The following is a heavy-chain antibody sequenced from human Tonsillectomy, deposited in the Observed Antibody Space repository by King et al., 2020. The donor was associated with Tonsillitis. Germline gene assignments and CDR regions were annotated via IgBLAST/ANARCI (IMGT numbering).Heavy chain of an antibody. CDR3: AKPQAGTDAFDI. Sequence: VQLVESGGGVVQPGRSLRLSCAASGSTFSSFGVHWVRQAPGKGLEWVAVISYDGGNEYYADSVKGRFTISRDNSKNTLYLQMNSLRAEDTAEYYCAKPQAGTDAFDIWGQETMVTVSS. V-gene: IGHV3-30*18. CDR2: ISYDGGNE. D-gene: IGHD6-13*01. J-gene: IGHJ3*02. CDR1: GSTFSSFG.